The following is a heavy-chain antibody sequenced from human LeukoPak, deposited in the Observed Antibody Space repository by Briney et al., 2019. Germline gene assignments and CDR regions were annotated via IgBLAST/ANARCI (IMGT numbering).Heavy chain of an antibody. CDR1: GGSISSSSYY. CDR2: IFYSGST. Sequence: SETLSLTCTVSGGSISSSSYYWGWIRQPPGKGLEWIGMIFYSGSTYYNPSLKSRVTISVDTSKNQFSLKVTSVTAADTAVYYCARLGYYYGMDVWGQGTTVTVSS. V-gene: IGHV4-39*01. J-gene: IGHJ6*02. CDR3: ARLGYYYGMDV.